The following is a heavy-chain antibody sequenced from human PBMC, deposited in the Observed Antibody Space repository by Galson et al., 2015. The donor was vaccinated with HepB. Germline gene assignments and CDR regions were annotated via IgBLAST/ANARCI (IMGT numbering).Heavy chain of an antibody. CDR3: ARGTVTAPRSASDY. V-gene: IGHV1-2*02. CDR2: IIPNSGVK. D-gene: IGHD1/OR15-1a*01. Sequence: SVKVSCKASGYTFTGYHIHWVRQAPGQGLEWMGWIIPNSGVKKYLEKFQGRVTMTTDTSINTAHMELSSLTSDDTAVYYCARGTVTAPRSASDYWGQGTLVIVSS. J-gene: IGHJ4*02. CDR1: GYTFTGYH.